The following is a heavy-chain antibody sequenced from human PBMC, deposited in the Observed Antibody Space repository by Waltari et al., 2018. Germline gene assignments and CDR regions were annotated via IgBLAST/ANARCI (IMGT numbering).Heavy chain of an antibody. V-gene: IGHV3-30-3*01. D-gene: IGHD4-17*01. CDR3: ARDRTTVTTPDYYYYGMDV. Sequence: QVQLVESGGGVVQPGRSLRLSCAASGFTFSSYAMHWARQAPGKGPEWVAVISYDGSNKYYADSVKGRFTISRDNSKNTLYLQMNSLRAEDTAVYYCARDRTTVTTPDYYYYGMDVWGQGTTVTVSS. J-gene: IGHJ6*02. CDR2: ISYDGSNK. CDR1: GFTFSSYA.